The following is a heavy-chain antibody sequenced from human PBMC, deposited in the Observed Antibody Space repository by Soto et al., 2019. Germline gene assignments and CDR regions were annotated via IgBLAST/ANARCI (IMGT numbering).Heavy chain of an antibody. J-gene: IGHJ6*02. CDR3: AKDLEGYCTTTSXYTYFCLDV. Sequence: PGGSLRLSCAASGFTFSSYVMHWARQAPGKGLEWVAVISYDGSNKYYADSVKGRFTISRDNSKHTLYLQMNSLRPEDTAVYYCAKDLEGYCTTTSXYTYFCLDVCGQGTTFTVSS. D-gene: IGHD2-2*01. CDR1: GFTFSSYV. CDR2: ISYDGSNK. V-gene: IGHV3-30*18.